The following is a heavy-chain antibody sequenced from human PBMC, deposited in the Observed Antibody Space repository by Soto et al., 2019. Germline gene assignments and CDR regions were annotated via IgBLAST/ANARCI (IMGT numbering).Heavy chain of an antibody. Sequence: SETLSLTCTVSGGSISSSSYYWGWIRQPPGKGLEWIGSIYYSGSTYYNPSLKSRVTISVDTSKNQFSLKLSSVTAADTAVYYCARHKNYCSGGSCYSEPFDYWGQGTLVTVSS. CDR3: ARHKNYCSGGSCYSEPFDY. CDR2: IYYSGST. V-gene: IGHV4-39*01. CDR1: GGSISSSSYY. D-gene: IGHD2-15*01. J-gene: IGHJ4*02.